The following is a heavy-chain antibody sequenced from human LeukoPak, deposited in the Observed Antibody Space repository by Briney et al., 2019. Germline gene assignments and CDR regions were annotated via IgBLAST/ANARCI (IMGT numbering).Heavy chain of an antibody. J-gene: IGHJ4*02. CDR3: AKDGSSGNAYYLDY. CDR1: GFTFDDFA. D-gene: IGHD3-22*01. Sequence: GRSLRLSCAASGFTFDDFAIHWVRQAPGRGRGWVSGVSWNSGSIAYADSVKGRFSISRDNAKNFLYLQMNSLRPEDTAVHFCAKDGSSGNAYYLDYWGQGTRVTVSS. CDR2: VSWNSGSI. V-gene: IGHV3-9*01.